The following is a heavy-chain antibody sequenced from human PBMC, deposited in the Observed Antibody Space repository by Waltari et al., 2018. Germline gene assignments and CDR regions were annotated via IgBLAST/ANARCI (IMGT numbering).Heavy chain of an antibody. CDR2: IYYSGST. D-gene: IGHD2-21*02. Sequence: QLQLQESGPGLVKPSETLSLPCPVSGGSISGSSYYWGWIRQPPRKGLEWIGSIYYSGSTYYNPSLKSRVTISVDTSKNQFSLKLSSVTAADTAVYYCARTPSSYCGGDCYQYYFDYWGQGTLVTVSS. V-gene: IGHV4-39*01. CDR1: GGSISGSSYY. CDR3: ARTPSSYCGGDCYQYYFDY. J-gene: IGHJ4*02.